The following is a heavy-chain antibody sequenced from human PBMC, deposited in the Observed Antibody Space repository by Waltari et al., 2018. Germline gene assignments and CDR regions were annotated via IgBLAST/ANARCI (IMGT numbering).Heavy chain of an antibody. V-gene: IGHV3-74*01. CDR3: ARVRLAHYDYFGFDV. CDR2: INSDGSTI. Sequence: EVQLVESGGGLVEPGGALRLSCAVSGFTLVTYWMHWVRQVPGKGLVWVARINSDGSTINYADSVKGRFTISRDNAKNTVYLQMNSLRVEDTAVYFCARVRLAHYDYFGFDVWGQGTTVTVSS. D-gene: IGHD6-6*01. J-gene: IGHJ6*02. CDR1: GFTLVTYW.